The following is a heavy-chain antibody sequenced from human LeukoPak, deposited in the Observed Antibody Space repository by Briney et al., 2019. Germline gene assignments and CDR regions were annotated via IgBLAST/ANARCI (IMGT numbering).Heavy chain of an antibody. D-gene: IGHD2-21*02. CDR1: GFTFSSFS. J-gene: IGHJ4*02. V-gene: IGHV3-21*01. Sequence: GGSLRLSCAVSGFTFSSFSMQWVRQAPGKGLEWVSSISSSSSHMFYADSVKGRFTISRDNAKNSVYLQMNGLQAEDTAVYFCAEGGDPVDYWGQGTLVTVSS. CDR2: ISSSSSHM. CDR3: AEGGDPVDY.